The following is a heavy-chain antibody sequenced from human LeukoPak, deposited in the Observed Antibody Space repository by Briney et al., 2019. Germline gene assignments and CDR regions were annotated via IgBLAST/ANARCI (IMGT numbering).Heavy chain of an antibody. V-gene: IGHV3-49*03. Sequence: GRSLRLSCTASGFTFGDYAMSWFRQAPGKGLEWVGFIRSKAYGGTTEYAASVKGRFTISRDDSKSIAYLQMNSLKTEDTAVYYCTRDVVPGYCSGGSCYSFQHWGQGTLVTVSS. CDR3: TRDVVPGYCSGGSCYSFQH. D-gene: IGHD2-15*01. CDR2: IRSKAYGGTT. CDR1: GFTFGDYA. J-gene: IGHJ1*01.